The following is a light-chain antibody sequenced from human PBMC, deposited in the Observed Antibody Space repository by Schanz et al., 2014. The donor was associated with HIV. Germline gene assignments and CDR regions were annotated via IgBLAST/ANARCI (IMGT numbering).Light chain of an antibody. Sequence: EIVLTQSPGTLSLSPGERATLSCRASQSVSSSYLAWYQQKPGQAPRLLIYGASRRATGIPARFSGRRSGTHFTLTINSLQSEDFAVYFCQQYNLWPVTFGQGTRLEIE. CDR1: QSVSSSY. CDR2: GAS. CDR3: QQYNLWPVT. J-gene: IGKJ5*01. V-gene: IGKV3-15*01.